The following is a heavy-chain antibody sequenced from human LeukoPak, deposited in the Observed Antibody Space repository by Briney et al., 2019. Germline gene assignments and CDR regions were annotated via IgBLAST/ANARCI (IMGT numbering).Heavy chain of an antibody. Sequence: SVKVSCKASGGTXSSYAITGVRQAPGQGLEWMGRIIPILGIANYAQKFQGRVTIIADKSTSTAYMELSSLRSEDTAVYYCARDLYSGHEGNAFDIWGQGTMVTVSS. CDR3: ARDLYSGHEGNAFDI. D-gene: IGHD5-12*01. CDR2: IIPILGIA. V-gene: IGHV1-69*04. J-gene: IGHJ3*02. CDR1: GGTXSSYA.